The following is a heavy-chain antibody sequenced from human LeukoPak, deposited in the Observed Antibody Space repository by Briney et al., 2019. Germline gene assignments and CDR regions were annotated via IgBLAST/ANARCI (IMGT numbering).Heavy chain of an antibody. CDR2: INHSGST. CDR1: GGSISSYY. J-gene: IGHJ4*02. D-gene: IGHD3-3*01. Sequence: SETLSLTCTVSGGSISSYYWSWIRQPPGKGLEWIGEINHSGSTNYNPSLKSRVTISVDTSKNQFSLKLSSVTAADTAVYYCARGRGELRFLEWLPMYYFDYWGQGTLVTVSS. CDR3: ARGRGELRFLEWLPMYYFDY. V-gene: IGHV4-34*01.